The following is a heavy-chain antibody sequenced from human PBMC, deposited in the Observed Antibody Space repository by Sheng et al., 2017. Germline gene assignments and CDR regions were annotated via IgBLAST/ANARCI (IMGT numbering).Heavy chain of an antibody. CDR2: STIEGVT. J-gene: IGHJ6*02. CDR3: ARDKVGGQLWGTYFHYGMDG. D-gene: IGHD5-18*01. V-gene: IGHV4-38-2*02. Sequence: VQLQESGPGLVKPSETLSLTCVVSGDFISTGYFWAWIRQPPGKGREWVGDVSTIEGVTYYNPYPQESSHHFLVDTAKNQFSLEAELCDRRRHGRYISCARDKVGGQLWGTYFHYGMDGLGPKDRRSPSP. CDR1: GDFISTGYF.